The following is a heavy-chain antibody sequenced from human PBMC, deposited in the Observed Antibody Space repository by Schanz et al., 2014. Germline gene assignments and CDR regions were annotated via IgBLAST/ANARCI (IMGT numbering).Heavy chain of an antibody. J-gene: IGHJ6*03. CDR3: ARVSMEFERGKSYYYYMDV. V-gene: IGHV1-8*02. CDR1: GGTFSSYT. D-gene: IGHD3-10*01. Sequence: QVQLVQSGAEVKKPGSSVMVSCKASGGTFSSYTISWVRQAPGQGLEWMGWMNPNSGDTGYPRKFQDRVTMTRNTSISTAYMELNSLTSEDTAVYYCARVSMEFERGKSYYYYMDVWGRGTTVTVSS. CDR2: MNPNSGDT.